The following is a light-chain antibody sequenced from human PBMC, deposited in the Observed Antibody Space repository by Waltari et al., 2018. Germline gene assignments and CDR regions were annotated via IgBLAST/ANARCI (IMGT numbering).Light chain of an antibody. Sequence: EIVMTQSPANLSVSPGESATLSCRASQSVSIKLAWYQQKPGQAPRLLISDASTRATVIPPRFSGSGSGTDFTLTISSLQSEDSATYYCQQYHTYPYTFGQGTQLEIK. CDR2: DAS. V-gene: IGKV3-15*01. J-gene: IGKJ2*01. CDR1: QSVSIK. CDR3: QQYHTYPYT.